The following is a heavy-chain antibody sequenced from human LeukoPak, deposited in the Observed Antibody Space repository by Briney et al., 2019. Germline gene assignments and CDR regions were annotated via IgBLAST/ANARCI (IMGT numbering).Heavy chain of an antibody. J-gene: IGHJ4*02. CDR1: GYSISSGYY. Sequence: SETLSLTCTVSGYSISSGYYWGWIRQPPGKGLEWIGTIRHSGTTYYNPSLKSRVTISIDSSKNQFSLKLTSVTAADTAVYYCAREDYENSGFFDSWGQGTLVAVSS. CDR3: AREDYENSGFFDS. V-gene: IGHV4-38-2*02. CDR2: IRHSGTT. D-gene: IGHD3-22*01.